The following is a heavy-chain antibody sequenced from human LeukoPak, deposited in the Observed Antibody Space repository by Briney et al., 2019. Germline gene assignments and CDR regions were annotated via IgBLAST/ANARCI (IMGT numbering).Heavy chain of an antibody. CDR3: AKSNGDYKKGFDY. CDR2: IWYDGSKT. D-gene: IGHD2-21*02. CDR1: GFTFSGYG. Sequence: GGSLRLSCAASGFTFSGYGMNWVRQAPGKGLDWLAIIWYDGSKTHYADSVKGRFTISRDNSENTLYLQMNDLRADDTAVYYCAKSNGDYKKGFDYWGQGTLVTVS. J-gene: IGHJ4*02. V-gene: IGHV3-33*06.